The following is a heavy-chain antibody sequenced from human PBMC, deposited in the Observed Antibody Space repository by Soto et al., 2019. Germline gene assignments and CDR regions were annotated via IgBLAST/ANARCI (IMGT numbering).Heavy chain of an antibody. CDR1: GASITSFF. CDR3: ARTNMELDR. J-gene: IGHJ5*02. Sequence: PSETLSLTCTVSGASITSFFWSWIRQPPGKGLEWIGYITDSGTTSYNSSLKSRVTISVDTSKNQFSLTLSSVTAADTAVYYCARTNMELDRWGQGTLVTVSS. V-gene: IGHV4-59*01. D-gene: IGHD1-1*01. CDR2: ITDSGTT.